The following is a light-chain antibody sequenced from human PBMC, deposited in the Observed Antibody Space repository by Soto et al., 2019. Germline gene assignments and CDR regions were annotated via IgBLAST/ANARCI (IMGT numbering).Light chain of an antibody. CDR1: QTILYSSNNRNY. Sequence: DIVMTQSPDSLAVSLGERATINCKSSQTILYSSNNRNYLAWYQLKPGQPPKLLIYWASTRESGVPDRFSDSGSGTDFTLTISSLQAEDVAVYYCQQYYSTWWTFGQGTKVDIK. CDR3: QQYYSTWWT. CDR2: WAS. V-gene: IGKV4-1*01. J-gene: IGKJ1*01.